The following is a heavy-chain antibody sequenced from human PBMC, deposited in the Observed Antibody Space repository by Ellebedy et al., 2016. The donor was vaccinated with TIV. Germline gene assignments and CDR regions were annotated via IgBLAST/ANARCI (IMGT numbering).Heavy chain of an antibody. J-gene: IGHJ3*02. CDR3: ARSNLIYCGSTFCPQPPPAFDI. CDR1: GGSVSSVNFF. CDR2: IDVSGTT. D-gene: IGHD2-2*01. V-gene: IGHV4-61*01. Sequence: SETLSLTXTFSGGSVSSVNFFWSWIRQSPGKGLEWIAYIDVSGTTNYNPSLKSRVSISGDTSKKQFSLKMSSVTAADTAVYYCARSNLIYCGSTFCPQPPPAFDIWGQGTVVTVSS.